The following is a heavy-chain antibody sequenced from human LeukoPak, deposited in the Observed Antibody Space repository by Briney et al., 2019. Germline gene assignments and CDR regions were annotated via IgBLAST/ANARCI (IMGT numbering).Heavy chain of an antibody. D-gene: IGHD2-15*01. CDR1: GDSVSRGTYY. CDR3: ARALAVVVAFAI. CDR2: IYHTGSA. J-gene: IGHJ3*02. Sequence: SETLSLTCSVFGDSVSRGTYYWSWMRQPPGEGLEWIGHIYHTGSANFTPSLKSRVTISLDRSKNQFYLKLISVTAADTAVYYCARALAVVVAFAIWGQGPMVTVSS. V-gene: IGHV4-61*01.